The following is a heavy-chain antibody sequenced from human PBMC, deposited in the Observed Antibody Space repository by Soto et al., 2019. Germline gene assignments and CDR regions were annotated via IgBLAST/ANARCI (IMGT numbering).Heavy chain of an antibody. CDR1: GGSISSSSDY. D-gene: IGHD3-22*01. CDR2: IYYSGST. J-gene: IGHJ6*02. V-gene: IGHV4-39*01. Sequence: FETLSHSYTVSGGSISSSSDYWGWIRQPPGKGLEWIGSIYYSGSTYYNPSLKSRVTISVDTSKNQFSLKLSSVTAADTAVYYCADYYYDSSGNLYGMDVWGQGTTVTVSS. CDR3: ADYYYDSSGNLYGMDV.